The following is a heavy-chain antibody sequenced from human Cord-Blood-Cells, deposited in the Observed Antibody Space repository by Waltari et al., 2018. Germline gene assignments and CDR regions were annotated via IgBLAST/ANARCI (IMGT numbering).Heavy chain of an antibody. D-gene: IGHD7-27*01. V-gene: IGHV3-53*02. J-gene: IGHJ6*02. CDR1: GFTVSSNY. CDR3: ASSDILGKDYYYYGMDV. Sequence: EVQLVETGGGLIQPGGSLRLSCAASGFTVSSNYMSWVHQAPGKGLEWVSVIYSGGSTYYADSVKGRFTISRDNSKNTLYLQMNSLRAEDTAVYYCASSDILGKDYYYYGMDVWGQGTTVTVSS. CDR2: IYSGGST.